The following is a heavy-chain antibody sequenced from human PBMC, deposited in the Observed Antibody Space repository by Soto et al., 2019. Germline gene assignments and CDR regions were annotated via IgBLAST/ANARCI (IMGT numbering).Heavy chain of an antibody. J-gene: IGHJ4*02. V-gene: IGHV3-21*01. CDR1: GFTFSSYS. CDR2: ISSSSSYI. D-gene: IGHD2-21*02. Sequence: EVQLVESGGGLVKPGGSLRLSCAASGFTFSSYSMNWVRQAPGKGLEWVSSISSSSSYIYYADSVKGRFTISRDNAKNSLYLQMNSLRAEDTAVYYCARDDVRCGGDCYSDYWGQGTLVTVSS. CDR3: ARDDVRCGGDCYSDY.